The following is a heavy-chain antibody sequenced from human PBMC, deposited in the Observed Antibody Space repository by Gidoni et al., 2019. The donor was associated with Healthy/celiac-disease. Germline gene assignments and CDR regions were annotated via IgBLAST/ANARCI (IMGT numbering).Heavy chain of an antibody. CDR3: ARGPHSSGWSYYYYYMDV. CDR1: GGTFSSYA. Sequence: QVQLVQSGAEVKKPGSSVKVSCKASGGTFSSYAISWVRQAPGQGLEWMGRIIPILGIANYAQKFQGRVTITADKSTSTAYMELSSLRSEDTAVYYCARGPHSSGWSYYYYYMDVWGKGTTVTVSS. J-gene: IGHJ6*03. D-gene: IGHD6-19*01. V-gene: IGHV1-69*04. CDR2: IIPILGIA.